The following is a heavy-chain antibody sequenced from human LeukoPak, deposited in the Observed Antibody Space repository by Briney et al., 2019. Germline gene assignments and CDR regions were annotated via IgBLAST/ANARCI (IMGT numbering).Heavy chain of an antibody. CDR2: ISGSGGST. Sequence: PGGSLRLSCAASGFTFSIYGMSWVRQAPGEGLEWVSGISGSGGSTYYADSAKGRFTISRDNSKNKVYLQMNSLRAEDTAVYYCAKDLLVEVPAGWFDPWGQGTLVTVSS. J-gene: IGHJ5*02. V-gene: IGHV3-23*01. D-gene: IGHD2-2*01. CDR1: GFTFSIYG. CDR3: AKDLLVEVPAGWFDP.